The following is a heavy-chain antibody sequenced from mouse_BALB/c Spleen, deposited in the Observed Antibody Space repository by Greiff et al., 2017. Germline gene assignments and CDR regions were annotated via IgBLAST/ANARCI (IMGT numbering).Heavy chain of an antibody. CDR2: IDTSDSYT. CDR1: GYTFTDYW. CDR3: ARQVRRDYYAMDY. Sequence: QVQLQQPGAELVMPGASVKMSCKASGYTFTDYWMHWVKQRPGQGLEWIGAIDTSDSYTSYNQKFKGKATLTVDESSSTAYMQLSSLTSEDSAVYYCARQVRRDYYAMDYWGQGTTLTVSA. D-gene: IGHD2-14*01. J-gene: IGHJ4*01. V-gene: IGHV1-69*01.